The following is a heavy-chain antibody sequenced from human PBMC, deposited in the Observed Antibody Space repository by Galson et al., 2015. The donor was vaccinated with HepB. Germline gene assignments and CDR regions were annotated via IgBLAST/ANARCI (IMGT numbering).Heavy chain of an antibody. Sequence: SLRLSCAASGFTFSSYAMHWVRQAPGKGLEWVAVISYDGSNKYYADSVKGRFTISRDNSKSTLYLQMNSLRAEDTAVYYCAREFSYRNSFDYWGQGTLVTVSS. CDR3: AREFSYRNSFDY. V-gene: IGHV3-30-3*01. CDR2: ISYDGSNK. CDR1: GFTFSSYA. D-gene: IGHD1-14*01. J-gene: IGHJ4*02.